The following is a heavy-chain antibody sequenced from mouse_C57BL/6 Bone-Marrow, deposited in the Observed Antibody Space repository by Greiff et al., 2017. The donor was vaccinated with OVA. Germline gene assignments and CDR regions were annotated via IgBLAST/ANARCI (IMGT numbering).Heavy chain of an antibody. CDR2: IYPGDGDT. CDR1: GYAFSSSW. CDR3: APLRAWFAY. J-gene: IGHJ3*01. D-gene: IGHD2-12*01. Sequence: LVESGPELVKPGASVKISCKASGYAFSSSWMNWVKQRPGKGLEWIGRIYPGDGDTNYNGKFKGKATLTADKSSSTAYMQLSSLTSEDSAVYFCAPLRAWFAYWGQGTLVTVSA. V-gene: IGHV1-82*01.